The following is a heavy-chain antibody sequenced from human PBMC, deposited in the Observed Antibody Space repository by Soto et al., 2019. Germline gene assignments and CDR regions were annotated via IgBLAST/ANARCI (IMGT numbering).Heavy chain of an antibody. V-gene: IGHV1-2*02. CDR1: VCSFPHFF. D-gene: IGHD3-16*01. Sequence: ASVKVSCKASVCSFPHFFLHWVRQAPGQGLEWVGWINSMSGETNYAQKYRGRVTLTRVTSISTAYMELNRLRSDDTAIYYCTRDQITFEGNSHYGAFDHWGQGTLVTVSS. J-gene: IGHJ4*02. CDR3: TRDQITFEGNSHYGAFDH. CDR2: INSMSGET.